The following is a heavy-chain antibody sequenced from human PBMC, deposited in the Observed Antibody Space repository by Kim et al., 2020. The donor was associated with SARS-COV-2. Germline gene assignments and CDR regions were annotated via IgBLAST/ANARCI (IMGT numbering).Heavy chain of an antibody. D-gene: IGHD6-6*01. CDR3: ARDFKRAARKGYYYYMDV. CDR1: GGSISSYY. CDR2: IYYSGST. J-gene: IGHJ6*03. Sequence: SETLSLTCTVSGGSISSYYWSWIRQPPGKGLEWIGYIYYSGSTNYNPSLKSRVTISVDTSKNQFSLKLSSVTAADTAVYYCARDFKRAARKGYYYYMDVWGKGTTVTVSS. V-gene: IGHV4-59*01.